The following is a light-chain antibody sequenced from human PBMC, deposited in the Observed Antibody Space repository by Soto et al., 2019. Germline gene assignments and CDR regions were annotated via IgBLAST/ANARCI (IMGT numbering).Light chain of an antibody. V-gene: IGLV2-11*01. Sequence: QSALTQPRSVSGSPGQSVTISCTGTSSDVGGYSYVSWYQQHPGKAPKLMIYDVSKRPSGVPDRFSGSKSGNTASLTISGLQAEDEADYYCCSYAGSYTGVFGGGTKLTV. CDR3: CSYAGSYTGV. J-gene: IGLJ2*01. CDR1: SSDVGGYSY. CDR2: DVS.